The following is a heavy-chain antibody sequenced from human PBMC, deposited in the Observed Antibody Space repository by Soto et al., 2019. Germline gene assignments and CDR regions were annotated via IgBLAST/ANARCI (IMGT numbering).Heavy chain of an antibody. V-gene: IGHV3-66*02. CDR2: IYSGGAT. J-gene: IGHJ4*02. Sequence: GGSLRLSCAATGFSVSTSHITWVRQAPGKGLEWVSVIYSGGATHYAVSVKGRLIISRDKSKNTVDLQMGSLRAEDMAVYYCARGPGYYFDYWGQGTLVTVSS. CDR1: GFSVSTSH. CDR3: ARGPGYYFDY.